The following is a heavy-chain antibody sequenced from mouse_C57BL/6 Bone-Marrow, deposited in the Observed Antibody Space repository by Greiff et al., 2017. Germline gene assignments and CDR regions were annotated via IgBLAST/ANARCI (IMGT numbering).Heavy chain of an antibody. J-gene: IGHJ1*03. D-gene: IGHD2-5*01. V-gene: IGHV7-3*01. Sequence: EVKLVESGGGLVQPGGSLSLSCAASGFTFTDYYMSWVRQPPGKALEWLGFIRNKANGYTTEYSASVKGRCTISRDNSQSILYLQMNALRAEDSATYYCARYAAYYSNHWYCDVWGTGTTVTVSS. CDR2: IRNKANGYTT. CDR1: GFTFTDYY. CDR3: ARYAAYYSNHWYCDV.